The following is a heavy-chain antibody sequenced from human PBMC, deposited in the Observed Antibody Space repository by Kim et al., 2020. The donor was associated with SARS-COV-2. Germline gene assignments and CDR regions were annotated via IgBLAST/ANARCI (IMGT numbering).Heavy chain of an antibody. Sequence: GGSLRLSCAASGFTFSSYVMSWVRQAPGKGLEWVSAISGSGGSTYYADSVKGRFTISRDNSKNTLYLQMNSLRAEDTAVYYCAKALHPLDYVPGGYDYWGQGTLVTVSS. CDR3: AKALHPLDYVPGGYDY. D-gene: IGHD4-17*01. V-gene: IGHV3-23*01. J-gene: IGHJ4*02. CDR2: ISGSGGST. CDR1: GFTFSSYV.